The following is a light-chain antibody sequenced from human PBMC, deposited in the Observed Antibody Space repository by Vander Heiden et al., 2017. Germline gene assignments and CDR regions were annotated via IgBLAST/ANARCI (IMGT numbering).Light chain of an antibody. CDR2: QAS. V-gene: IGKV1-5*03. J-gene: IGKJ2*01. Sequence: DIQMTQSPSTLSASVGDRVTITCRASQRISSWLAWYQQKPGKAPKLLIYQASSLQSGVPSRFSGSGSGTEFTLTISSLQPDDFATYYCQQYKSYSLYTFGQGTTLEIK. CDR3: QQYKSYSLYT. CDR1: QRISSW.